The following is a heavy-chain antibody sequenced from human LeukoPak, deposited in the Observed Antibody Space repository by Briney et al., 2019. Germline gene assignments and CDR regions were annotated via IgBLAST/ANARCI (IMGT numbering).Heavy chain of an antibody. CDR3: SRENGAFSPFGY. CDR2: VSLSGLT. CDR1: CGSITSTNW. J-gene: IGHJ4*02. V-gene: IGHV4-4*02. D-gene: IGHD2-8*01. Sequence: SGTLSLTCGLSCGSITSTNWWSWVRQPPGQGLEWIGEVSLSGLTNYNPSLSSRVIMALDTSKNHLSLHLTSVTAADTAVYYCSRENGAFSPFGYWGQGYLVTVLS.